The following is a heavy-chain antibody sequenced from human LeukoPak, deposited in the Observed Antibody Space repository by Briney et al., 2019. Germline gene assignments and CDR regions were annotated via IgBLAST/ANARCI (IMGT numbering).Heavy chain of an antibody. D-gene: IGHD2-15*01. J-gene: IGHJ4*02. V-gene: IGHV3-23*01. CDR3: AKYCIGCNCYSGLY. Sequence: GGSLRLSCAASGFTFSSYAMTWVRQAPGKGLEWVSTFRSSGGSTYYADSVKGRFTISRDSSKNTLFLQMNSLRAEDTAVYYCAKYCIGCNCYSGLYWGQGTLVTVSS. CDR1: GFTFSSYA. CDR2: FRSSGGST.